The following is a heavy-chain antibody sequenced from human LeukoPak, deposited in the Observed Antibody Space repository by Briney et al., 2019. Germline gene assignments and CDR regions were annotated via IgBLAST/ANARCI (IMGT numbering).Heavy chain of an antibody. CDR2: INHSGST. CDR1: GGSFSGYY. D-gene: IGHD3-3*01. V-gene: IGHV4-34*01. Sequence: SETLSLXCAVYGGSFSGYYWSWIRQPPGKALEWIGEINHSGSTNYNPSLKSRVTISVDTSKNQFSLKLSSVTAADTAVYYCARGHNFDFWSGTFKFDYWGQGTLVTVSS. J-gene: IGHJ4*02. CDR3: ARGHNFDFWSGTFKFDY.